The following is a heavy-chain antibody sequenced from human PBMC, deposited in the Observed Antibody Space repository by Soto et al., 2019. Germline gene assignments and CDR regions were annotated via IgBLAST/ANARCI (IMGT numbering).Heavy chain of an antibody. CDR1: RFTFSSYS. J-gene: IGHJ4*02. V-gene: IGHV3-21*01. CDR3: ARDMGDYFDY. Sequence: VGSLRLSCASSRFTFSSYSMNWVRQAPGKGLEWVSSISSSSSYIYYADSVKGRFTISRGNAKNSLYLQMNSLRAEDTAVYYCARDMGDYFDYWGQGTLVTVSS. D-gene: IGHD3-16*01. CDR2: ISSSSSYI.